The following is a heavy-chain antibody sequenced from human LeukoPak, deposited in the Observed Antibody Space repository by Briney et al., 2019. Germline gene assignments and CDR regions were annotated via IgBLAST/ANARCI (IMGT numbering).Heavy chain of an antibody. CDR1: GCSISSSSYY. CDR3: ASPVGNWNYRF. D-gene: IGHD1-7*01. Sequence: SETLSLTCTVSGCSISSSSYYWGWMRQPPGKGLEWIGSIYYSGSTYYDPSLKSRVTISVNTSKNQFSLKLSSVTAADTAVYYCASPVGNWNYRFWGQGTLVTVSS. CDR2: IYYSGST. J-gene: IGHJ4*02. V-gene: IGHV4-39*07.